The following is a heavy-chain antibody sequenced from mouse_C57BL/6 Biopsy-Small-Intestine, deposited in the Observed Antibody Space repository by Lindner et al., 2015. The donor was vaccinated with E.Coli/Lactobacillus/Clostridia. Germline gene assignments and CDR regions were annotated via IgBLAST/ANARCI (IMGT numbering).Heavy chain of an antibody. CDR3: ARGRGSSYYYFDY. V-gene: IGHV1-47*01. D-gene: IGHD1-1*01. CDR2: FHPYNDDT. J-gene: IGHJ2*01. Sequence: GKSLEWIGNFHPYNDDTKYNEKFKGKATLTVEKSSSTVYLELSRLTSDDSAVYYCARGRGSSYYYFDYWGQGTTLTVSS.